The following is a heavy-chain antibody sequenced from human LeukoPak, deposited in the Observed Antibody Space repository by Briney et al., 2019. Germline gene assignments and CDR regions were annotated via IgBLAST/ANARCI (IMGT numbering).Heavy chain of an antibody. CDR3: ARYDSTFDY. J-gene: IGHJ4*02. CDR1: GGSISSGSYY. Sequence: PSQTLSLTCTVSGGSISSGSYYWSWIRQPAGKGLEWIGYIYYSGSTNYNPSLKSRVTISVDTSKNQFSLKLSSVTAADTAVYYCARYDSTFDYWGQGTLVTVSS. CDR2: IYYSGST. D-gene: IGHD3-22*01. V-gene: IGHV4-61*10.